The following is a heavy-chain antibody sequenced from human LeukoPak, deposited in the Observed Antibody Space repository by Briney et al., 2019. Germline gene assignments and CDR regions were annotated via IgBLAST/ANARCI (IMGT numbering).Heavy chain of an antibody. CDR3: VKDRVVYRGSYRFDY. D-gene: IGHD3-16*02. CDR2: ISGSGGST. V-gene: IGHV3-23*01. Sequence: PGGTLRLSCAASGFTFSSYGMSWVRQAPGKGLEWVSAISGSGGSTYYADSVKGRFTISRDNSKNTLYLQMNSLRAEDTAVYYCVKDRVVYRGSYRFDYWGQGTLVTVSS. J-gene: IGHJ4*02. CDR1: GFTFSSYG.